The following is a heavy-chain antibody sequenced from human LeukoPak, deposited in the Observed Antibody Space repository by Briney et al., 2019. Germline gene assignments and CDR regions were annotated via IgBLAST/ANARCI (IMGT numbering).Heavy chain of an antibody. D-gene: IGHD6-6*01. V-gene: IGHV4-39*01. J-gene: IGHJ5*02. CDR3: ARHSGSSVLNWFDP. CDR2: ISYSGST. CDR1: GGSVSSGSYS. Sequence: PSETLSLTCTVSGGSVSSGSYSWGWIRQPPGKGLEWIASISYSGSTYYNPPLRSRLTISVDTSKNQFSLKLSSVTAADTAVYFCARHSGSSVLNWFDPWGQGTLVTVSS.